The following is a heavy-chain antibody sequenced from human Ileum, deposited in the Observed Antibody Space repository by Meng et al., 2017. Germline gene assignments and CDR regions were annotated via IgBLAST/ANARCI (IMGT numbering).Heavy chain of an antibody. J-gene: IGHJ4*02. D-gene: IGHD3-16*01. CDR1: GGSFSGYS. CDR3: ARGGGRYGPDFDY. CDR2: INHSGST. V-gene: IGHV4-34*01. Sequence: QLHDCAAGLCYPSETLSVTCAVYGGSFSGYSWSWIRQPPGKGLEWIGEINHSGSTNYNPSLKSRVTISVDTSKNQFSLKLSSVTAADTAVYYCARGGGRYGPDFDYWGQGTLVTVSS.